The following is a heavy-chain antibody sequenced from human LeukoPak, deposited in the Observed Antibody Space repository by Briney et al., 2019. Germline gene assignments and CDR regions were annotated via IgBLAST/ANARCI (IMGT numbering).Heavy chain of an antibody. CDR3: ARGEMITFGGVIVISTFDI. CDR2: INPDSGGT. Sequence: ASVKVSCKTSGYTFTGYYIQWVRQAPGQGLEWMGYINPDSGGTNYAQEFQGKVTMTRDTSISTAYMELNRLRSDDTAVYYCARGEMITFGGVIVISTFDIWGQGTMVTVS. CDR1: GYTFTGYY. D-gene: IGHD3-16*02. J-gene: IGHJ3*02. V-gene: IGHV1-2*02.